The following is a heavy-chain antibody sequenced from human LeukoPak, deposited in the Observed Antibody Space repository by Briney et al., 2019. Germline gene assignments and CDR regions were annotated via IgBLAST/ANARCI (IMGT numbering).Heavy chain of an antibody. Sequence: GGSLRLSCAAAGFTVSTSAMSWVRQAPGKGLEWVSSISSSSSYIYYADSVKGRFTISRDNAKNSLYLQMNSLRAEDTAVYYCARRGTITWALDYCGQGTLVTVSS. V-gene: IGHV3-21*01. CDR3: ARRGTITWALDY. CDR2: ISSSSSYI. J-gene: IGHJ4*02. CDR1: GFTVSTSA. D-gene: IGHD5-24*01.